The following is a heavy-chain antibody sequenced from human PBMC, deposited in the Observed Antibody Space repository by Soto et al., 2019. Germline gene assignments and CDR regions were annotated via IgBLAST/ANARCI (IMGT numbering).Heavy chain of an antibody. V-gene: IGHV1-69*12. D-gene: IGHD1-1*01. CDR2: IVPVFGRT. CDR3: ASTGVGYNWIPRHFDY. J-gene: IGHJ4*02. Sequence: QVQLVQSGAEVKKPGSSVKVSCKASGGTFSSYAVIWVRQAPGQGLEWMGGIVPVFGRTDYAQNFQGRVTITADESTTTAYMELSSLRSDDTATYYSASTGVGYNWIPRHFDYWGQGTLVTVTA. CDR1: GGTFSSYA.